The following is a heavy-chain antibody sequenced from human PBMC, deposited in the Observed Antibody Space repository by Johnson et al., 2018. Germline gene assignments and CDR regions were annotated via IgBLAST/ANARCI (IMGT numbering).Heavy chain of an antibody. V-gene: IGHV3-21*01. CDR2: ISGTSTYI. CDR1: GFTFINYS. CDR3: ARDQRGPYNGNDVGAFDM. D-gene: IGHD1-20*01. J-gene: IGHJ3*02. Sequence: VQLVESGGGLVKPGGSLRLSCTTSGFTFINYSINWVRQAPGKGLEWVSSISGTSTYIYYADSVKGRFTISRDNAKSSLFLQMNSLRADDTAVYYCARDQRGPYNGNDVGAFDMGGQGTMVTVSS.